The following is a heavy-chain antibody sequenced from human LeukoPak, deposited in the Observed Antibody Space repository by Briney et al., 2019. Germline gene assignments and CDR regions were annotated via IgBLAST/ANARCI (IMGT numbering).Heavy chain of an antibody. Sequence: TSETLSLTCTVSGGSISSSSYYWGWIRQPPGKGLEWIGSIYYSGSTYYNPSLKSRVTISVDTSKNQFSLKLSSVTAADTAVYYCAMSVSSGWYGTSLFDYWGQGTLVTVSS. CDR1: GGSISSSSYY. V-gene: IGHV4-39*07. D-gene: IGHD6-19*01. J-gene: IGHJ4*02. CDR2: IYYSGST. CDR3: AMSVSSGWYGTSLFDY.